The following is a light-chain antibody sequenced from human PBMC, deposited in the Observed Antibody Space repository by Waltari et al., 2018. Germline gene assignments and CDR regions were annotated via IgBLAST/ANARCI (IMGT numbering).Light chain of an antibody. CDR1: SGHTRYS. J-gene: IGLJ2*01. CDR3: QTWDSGTVI. V-gene: IGLV4-69*01. Sequence: QLVLTQSPSASASLGASVKLTCTLSSGHTRYSIAWHQQLPDKGPRYLMTLNSDGSHTKGYGIPDRCSGSSSGAVRYLTLSSLQSEDEADYFCQTWDSGTVIFGGGTRLTVL. CDR2: LNSDGSH.